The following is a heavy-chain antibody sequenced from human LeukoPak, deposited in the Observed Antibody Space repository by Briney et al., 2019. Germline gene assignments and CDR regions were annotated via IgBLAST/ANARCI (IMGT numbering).Heavy chain of an antibody. CDR2: MNPNSGNT. Sequence: GASVKVSCKASGYTFTTYDINWVRQATGQGLEWMGWMNPNSGNTGYTQKFQGRVTMTRDTSISTAYMELSRLRSDDTAVYYCASGGMVRGVIADYWGQGTLVTVSS. J-gene: IGHJ4*02. D-gene: IGHD3-10*01. CDR1: GYTFTTYD. V-gene: IGHV1-8*01. CDR3: ASGGMVRGVIADY.